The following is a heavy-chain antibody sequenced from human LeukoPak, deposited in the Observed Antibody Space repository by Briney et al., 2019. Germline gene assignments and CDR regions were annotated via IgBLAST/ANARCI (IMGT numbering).Heavy chain of an antibody. Sequence: AGSLSLSCVASGFTLSNHWLSWVRQAPGKGLVWVATISQDGSQKYYVDSVKGRFTLSRDNAKNSLYLEMISLRAEDTAFYYCVRGLSAISSWGQGTLVTVSS. CDR1: GFTLSNHW. J-gene: IGHJ5*02. CDR2: ISQDGSQK. CDR3: VRGLSAISS. D-gene: IGHD2-21*02. V-gene: IGHV3-7*04.